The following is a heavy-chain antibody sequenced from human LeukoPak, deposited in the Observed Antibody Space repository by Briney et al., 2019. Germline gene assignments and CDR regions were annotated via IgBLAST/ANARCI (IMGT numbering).Heavy chain of an antibody. Sequence: PGGSLRLSCEGSGFIFSSYAMTWVRQAPGKGLQWVSSISGSCGSTYYADSVEGRFTISRDNSKNTLYLQMNSLRAEDTAVYYCAKDREKYYDFWSGYYPGVYWGQGTLVTVSS. J-gene: IGHJ4*02. D-gene: IGHD3-3*01. CDR3: AKDREKYYDFWSGYYPGVY. V-gene: IGHV3-23*01. CDR2: ISGSCGST. CDR1: GFIFSSYA.